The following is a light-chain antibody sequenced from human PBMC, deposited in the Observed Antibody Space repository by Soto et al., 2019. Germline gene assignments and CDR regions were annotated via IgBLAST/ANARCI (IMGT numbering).Light chain of an antibody. Sequence: IVLTQSPGTLSLSLGERATLSCRASQSVSSSYLAWYQQRPGQAPRLLIYGASNRATGIPDRFSGSGSGTDFTLTISRLEPEDFAVYFCQQYGNSPLTFGGGTKVDIK. CDR2: GAS. CDR3: QQYGNSPLT. CDR1: QSVSSSY. V-gene: IGKV3-20*01. J-gene: IGKJ4*01.